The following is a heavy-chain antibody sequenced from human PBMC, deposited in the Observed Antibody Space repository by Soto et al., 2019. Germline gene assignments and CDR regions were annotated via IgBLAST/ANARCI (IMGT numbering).Heavy chain of an antibody. V-gene: IGHV3-7*05. CDR2: IKQDGSEK. J-gene: IGHJ4*02. D-gene: IGHD6-13*01. CDR3: ARRAAAGRILVDSFYFDY. CDR1: GFTFSSYW. Sequence: GGSLRLSCAASGFTFSSYWMSWVRQAPGKGLEWVANIKQDGSEKYYVDSVKGRFTISRDNAKNSLYLQMNSLRAEDTAVYYCARRAAAGRILVDSFYFDYWGQGTLVTVSS.